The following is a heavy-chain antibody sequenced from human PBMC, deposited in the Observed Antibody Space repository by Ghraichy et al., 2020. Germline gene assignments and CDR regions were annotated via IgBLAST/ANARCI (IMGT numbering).Heavy chain of an antibody. J-gene: IGHJ3*02. V-gene: IGHV1-2*06. CDR3: ARSLLYYYGSGSYADGFDI. D-gene: IGHD3-10*01. CDR1: GYTFTGFY. Sequence: ASVKVSCKASGYTFTGFYMHWVRQAPGQGLEWMGRINPDSGGTYYAQKFQGRVTVTRDTSISAAYMELSRLTSDDTAVYYCARSLLYYYGSGSYADGFDIWGHGTMVTVSP. CDR2: INPDSGGT.